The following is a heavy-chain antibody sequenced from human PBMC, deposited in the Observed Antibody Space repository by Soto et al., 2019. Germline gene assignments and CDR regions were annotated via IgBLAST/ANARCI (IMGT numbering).Heavy chain of an antibody. CDR3: ARHTIVLMVYAIQYFQH. CDR2: IYYSGST. J-gene: IGHJ1*01. CDR1: GGSISSSSYY. Sequence: SETLSLTCTVSGGSISSSSYYWGWIRQPPGKGLEWIGSIYYSGSTYYNPSLKSRVTISVDTSKNQFSLKLSSVTAADTAVYYCARHTIVLMVYAIQYFQHWGRGTLVTVSS. D-gene: IGHD2-8*01. V-gene: IGHV4-39*01.